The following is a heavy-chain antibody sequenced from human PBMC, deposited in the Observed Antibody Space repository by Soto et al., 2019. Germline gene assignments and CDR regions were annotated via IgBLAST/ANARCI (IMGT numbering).Heavy chain of an antibody. CDR2: IYYSGST. Sequence: TSETLSLTCTVSGDSISSYYWSWIRQPPGKGLEWIGYIYYSGSTNYNPSLKSRVTISVDTSKNQFSLKLSSVTAADTAVYYCNTYPLYYDILTGYSHLDYWGQGTLVTVSS. CDR3: NTYPLYYDILTGYSHLDY. D-gene: IGHD3-9*01. V-gene: IGHV4-59*08. CDR1: GDSISSYY. J-gene: IGHJ4*02.